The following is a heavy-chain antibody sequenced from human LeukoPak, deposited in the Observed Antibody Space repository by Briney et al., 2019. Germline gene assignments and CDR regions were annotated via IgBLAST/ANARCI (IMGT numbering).Heavy chain of an antibody. J-gene: IGHJ4*02. V-gene: IGHV4-34*01. CDR2: INHSGST. CDR3: ARGQYYDILTGYYYFDY. Sequence: SETLSLTCAVYGGSFSGYYWSWIRQPPGKGLEWIGEINHSGSTNYNPSLKSRVTISVDTSKSQFSLKLSSVTAADTAVYYCARGQYYDILTGYYYFDYWGQGTLVTVSS. CDR1: GGSFSGYY. D-gene: IGHD3-9*01.